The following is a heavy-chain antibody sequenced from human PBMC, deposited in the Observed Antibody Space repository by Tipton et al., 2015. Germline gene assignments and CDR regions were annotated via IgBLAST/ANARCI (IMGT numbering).Heavy chain of an antibody. Sequence: TLSLTCTVSGGSISSDYWTWIRQPPGRGLEWIGNIFHSGTTNYNPSLRSRVTISIDTSNNQFSLRLTSVTAADTAVYYRARDSSSLYTGTSFFADWGRGPLVAVSS. J-gene: IGHJ4*02. V-gene: IGHV4-59*01. CDR1: GGSISSDY. CDR3: ARDSSSLYTGTSFFAD. CDR2: IFHSGTT. D-gene: IGHD1-26*01.